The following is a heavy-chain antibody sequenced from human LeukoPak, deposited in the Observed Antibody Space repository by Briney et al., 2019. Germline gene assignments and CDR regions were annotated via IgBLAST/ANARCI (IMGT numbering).Heavy chain of an antibody. J-gene: IGHJ4*02. CDR2: INHSGST. CDR3: ARGGFWSGYYPFDY. D-gene: IGHD3-3*01. Sequence: KPSQTLSLTCAVYGGSFSGYYWSWIRQPPGKGLEWIGEINHSGSTNYNPSLKSRVTISVDTSKNQFSLKLSSVTAADTAVYYCARGGFWSGYYPFDYWGQGTLVTVSS. CDR1: GGSFSGYY. V-gene: IGHV4-34*01.